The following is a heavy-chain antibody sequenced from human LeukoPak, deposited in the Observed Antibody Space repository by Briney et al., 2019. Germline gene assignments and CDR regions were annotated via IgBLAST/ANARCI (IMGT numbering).Heavy chain of an antibody. CDR3: AREKAVGRAFDI. J-gene: IGHJ3*02. CDR2: MNPNSGNT. Sequence: ASVKVSCKASGGTFSSYAISWVRQATGQGLEWMGWMNPNSGNTGYAQKFQGRVTITRNTSISTAYMELSSLRSEDTAVYYCAREKAVGRAFDIWGQGTMVTVSS. CDR1: GGTFSSYA. V-gene: IGHV1-8*03.